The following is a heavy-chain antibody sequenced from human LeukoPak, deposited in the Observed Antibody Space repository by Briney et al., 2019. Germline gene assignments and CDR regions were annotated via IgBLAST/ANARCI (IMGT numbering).Heavy chain of an antibody. CDR3: ARVKVGATIYYFDY. CDR1: GYTFTGYY. V-gene: IGHV1-2*02. D-gene: IGHD1-26*01. CDR2: INPNSGGT. Sequence: ASVKVSCKASGYTFTGYYMHWVRQASGQGLEWMGWINPNSGGTNYAQKFQGRVTMTRNTSISTAYMELSRLRSDDTAVYYCARVKVGATIYYFDYWGQGTLVTVSS. J-gene: IGHJ4*02.